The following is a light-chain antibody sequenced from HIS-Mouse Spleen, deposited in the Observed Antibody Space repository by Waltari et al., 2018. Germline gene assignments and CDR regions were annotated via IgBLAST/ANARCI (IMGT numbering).Light chain of an antibody. Sequence: SSELTQDPAVSVALGQTVRITCQGDSLRSYYASWYQQKPGQAPVLVIYGKNNLPSGIPDRFSGSSSGNTASLTITGAQAEDEADYYCNSRDSSGNHVVFGGGTKLTVL. J-gene: IGLJ2*01. CDR3: NSRDSSGNHVV. V-gene: IGLV3-19*01. CDR1: SLRSYY. CDR2: GKN.